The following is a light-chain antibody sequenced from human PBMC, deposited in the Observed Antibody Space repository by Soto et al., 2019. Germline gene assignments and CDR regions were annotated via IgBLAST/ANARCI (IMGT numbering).Light chain of an antibody. V-gene: IGLV2-23*02. J-gene: IGLJ1*01. CDR2: EVN. CDR3: FSPGGSPTYV. CDR1: SSNVGSYKL. Sequence: QSALTQPASVSGSPGQSITISCTGTSSNVGSYKLVSWYQQHPGKAPKLMIFEVNKRPSGVSNRFSGSKSGNTASLTISGLKVEDEADYYCFSPGGSPTYVFGTGTKVTVL.